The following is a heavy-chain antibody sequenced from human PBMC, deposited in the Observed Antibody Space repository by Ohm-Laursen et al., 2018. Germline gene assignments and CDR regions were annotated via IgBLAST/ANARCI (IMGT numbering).Heavy chain of an antibody. Sequence: SLRLSCAASGFTFSSYGMHWVRQAPGKGLEWVAVISYDGSNKYYADSVKGRFTISRDNSKNTLYLQMNSLRAGDTAVYYCGRHEGSGGWGQGTRVPVSS. J-gene: IGHJ4*02. CDR3: GRHEGSGG. CDR1: GFTFSSYG. CDR2: ISYDGSNK. V-gene: IGHV3-30*03.